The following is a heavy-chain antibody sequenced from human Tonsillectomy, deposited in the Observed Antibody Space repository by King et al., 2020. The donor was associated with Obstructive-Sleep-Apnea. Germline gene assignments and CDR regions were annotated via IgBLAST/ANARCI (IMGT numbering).Heavy chain of an antibody. J-gene: IGHJ6*02. Sequence: QLVQSGAEVKKPGASVKVSCKASGYTFSSYGISWVRQAPGQGLEWMGWINVYNGNTNYAQKVQGRVTLTTDTSTSTAYMELRSLRSDDTAVYYCARDITGYDILTGYQYYYYGMDVWGQGTTVTVSS. V-gene: IGHV1-18*01. CDR2: INVYNGNT. D-gene: IGHD3-9*01. CDR3: ARDITGYDILTGYQYYYYGMDV. CDR1: GYTFSSYG.